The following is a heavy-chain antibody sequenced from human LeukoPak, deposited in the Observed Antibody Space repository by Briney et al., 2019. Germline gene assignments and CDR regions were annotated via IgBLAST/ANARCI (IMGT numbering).Heavy chain of an antibody. Sequence: GASEKVSCKAFGYTFTSYDINWVRHATGQGLEWMGWMNPNSGNTGYAQKFQGRVNMIRNTSISTAYMELSSLRSEDTAVYYCARGAATRLLWFGEVLTPQKYYYYGMDVWGQGTTVTVSS. CDR3: ARGAATRLLWFGEVLTPQKYYYYGMDV. CDR1: GYTFTSYD. CDR2: MNPNSGNT. J-gene: IGHJ6*02. D-gene: IGHD3-10*01. V-gene: IGHV1-8*01.